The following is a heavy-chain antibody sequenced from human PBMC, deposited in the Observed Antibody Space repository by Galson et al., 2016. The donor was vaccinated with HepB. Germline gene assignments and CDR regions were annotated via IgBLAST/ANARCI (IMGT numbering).Heavy chain of an antibody. J-gene: IGHJ3*01. CDR1: GSPFT. D-gene: IGHD6-19*01. V-gene: IGHV3-30-3*01. CDR2: LSYDGGSD. CDR3: AKGGHSSGYCGDFDA. Sequence: SLRLSCAASGSPFTTHWVRQAPGKGLEWVSALSYDGGSDYFAYSVKGRFTMSRDTTTNTVYLQMKSLRPEDTAIYYCAKGGHSSGYCGDFDAWGQGTMVTVSS.